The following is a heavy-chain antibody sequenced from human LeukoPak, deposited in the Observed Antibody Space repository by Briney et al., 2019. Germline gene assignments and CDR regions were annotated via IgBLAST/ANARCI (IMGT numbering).Heavy chain of an antibody. CDR2: INQDGSQK. V-gene: IGHV3-7*01. Sequence: GGSLRLSCAASGFTFSSHWMCWGRQAPGKGLEWVAEINQDGSQKFYVDSVKGPCIISRDNAKNSLYLQMDSLRAEDTAVYYCARDPHYGAFDIWGLGTMVTVSS. CDR1: GFTFSSHW. J-gene: IGHJ3*02. CDR3: ARDPHYGAFDI. D-gene: IGHD3-10*01.